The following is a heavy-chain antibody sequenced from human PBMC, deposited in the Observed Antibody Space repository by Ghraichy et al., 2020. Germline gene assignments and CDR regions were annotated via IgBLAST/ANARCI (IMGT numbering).Heavy chain of an antibody. CDR3: TRQWRQLPREGYYFDY. Sequence: GESLNISCAASGFTFSGSAMHWVRQASGKGLEWVGRIRSKANSYATAYAASVKGRFTISRDDSKNTAYLQMNSLKTEDTAVYYCTRQWRQLPREGYYFDYWGQGTLVTVSS. V-gene: IGHV3-73*01. D-gene: IGHD2-15*01. J-gene: IGHJ4*02. CDR2: IRSKANSYAT. CDR1: GFTFSGSA.